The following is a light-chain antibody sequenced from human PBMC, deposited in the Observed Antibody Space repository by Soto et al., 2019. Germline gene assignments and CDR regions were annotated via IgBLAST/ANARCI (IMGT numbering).Light chain of an antibody. J-gene: IGLJ1*01. CDR1: SSNIGAGYD. Sequence: QSVLTQPPSVSGAPGQRVTISCTGSSSNIGAGYDVHWYQQLPGIAPKLLIYGNSNRPSGVPDRFSGSKSGTSASLAITGLQAEDEADYYCCSYAGSPRYVFGTGTKVTVL. CDR2: GNS. CDR3: CSYAGSPRYV. V-gene: IGLV1-40*01.